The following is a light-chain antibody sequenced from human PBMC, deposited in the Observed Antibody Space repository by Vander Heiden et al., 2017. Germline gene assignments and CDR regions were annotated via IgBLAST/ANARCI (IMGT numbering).Light chain of an antibody. Sequence: ENVLTQSPGTLSLSPGERATLSCRAGQSVSSSYLAWYQQKPGQAPRLLMYGASSRATGIPDRFSGSGSGTDFTLTISRLEPEDFAVYYCQQYGSSPWTFGQGTKVEVK. CDR3: QQYGSSPWT. V-gene: IGKV3-20*01. CDR1: QSVSSSY. CDR2: GAS. J-gene: IGKJ1*01.